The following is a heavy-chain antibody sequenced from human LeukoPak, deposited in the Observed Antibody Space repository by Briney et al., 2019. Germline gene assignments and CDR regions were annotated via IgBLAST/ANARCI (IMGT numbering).Heavy chain of an antibody. CDR1: GFTFSNYS. D-gene: IGHD3-3*01. CDR2: ISRSSSTI. V-gene: IGHV3-48*01. CDR3: ARLTWSTTDY. Sequence: GGSLRLSCAASGFTFSNYSMNWVRQAPGKGLEWVSNISRSSSTIYYADSVKGRFTISRDNAKTSLYLQMNSLRAEDTAVYYCARLTWSTTDYWGQGTLVTVSS. J-gene: IGHJ4*02.